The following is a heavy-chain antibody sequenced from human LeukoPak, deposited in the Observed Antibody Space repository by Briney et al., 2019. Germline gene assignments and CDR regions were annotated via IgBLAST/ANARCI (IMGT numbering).Heavy chain of an antibody. J-gene: IGHJ4*02. Sequence: SQTLSLTCTVSGGSISSGDSYWRWIRQPPGKGLEWIGYIYYSGSTYYNPSLKRRLTISVDTSKNQFSLKLSSVTAADTAVYYCARVSYGGIDYWGQGTLVTVSS. V-gene: IGHV4-30-4*08. CDR3: ARVSYGGIDY. CDR2: IYYSGST. D-gene: IGHD4-23*01. CDR1: GGSISSGDSY.